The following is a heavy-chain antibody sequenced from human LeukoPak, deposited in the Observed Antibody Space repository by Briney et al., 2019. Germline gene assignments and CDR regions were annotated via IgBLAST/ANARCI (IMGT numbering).Heavy chain of an antibody. CDR2: ISSSGSTI. V-gene: IGHV3-11*04. Sequence: GGSLRLSCAASGFTFSDYYMSWIRQAPRKGLGWVSYISSSGSTIYYADSVKGRFTISRDNAKNSLYLQMNSLRAEDTAVYYCARSLPGNYYMDVWGKGTTVTVSS. D-gene: IGHD3-10*01. CDR3: ARSLPGNYYMDV. CDR1: GFTFSDYY. J-gene: IGHJ6*03.